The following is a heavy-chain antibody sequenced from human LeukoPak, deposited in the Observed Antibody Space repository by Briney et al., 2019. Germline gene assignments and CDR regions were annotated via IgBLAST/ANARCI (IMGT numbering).Heavy chain of an antibody. CDR1: GFTFSDYY. CDR3: AKKRGIYDILTGYPFDY. CDR2: ISSSSSTI. Sequence: GGSLRLSCAASGFTFSDYYMSWIRQAPGKGLEWVSYISSSSSTIYYADSVKGRFTISRDNAKNSLYLQMNSLRAEDTAVYYCAKKRGIYDILTGYPFDYWGQGTLVTVSS. V-gene: IGHV3-11*04. D-gene: IGHD3-9*01. J-gene: IGHJ4*02.